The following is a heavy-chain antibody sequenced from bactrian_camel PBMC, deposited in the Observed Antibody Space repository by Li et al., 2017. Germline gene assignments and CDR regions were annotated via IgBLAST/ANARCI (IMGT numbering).Heavy chain of an antibody. CDR2: ISTVGNG. CDR1: GSTGGRKL. V-gene: IGHV3-3*01. J-gene: IGHJ6*01. CDR3: ATSPATVRDWVADLGS. D-gene: IGHD4*01. Sequence: HVQLVESGGGSVQAGGSLTLSCLVASGSTGGRKLMAWFRQTPGNEREGVAAISTVGNGHYADSVKGRFTISRDAAKNTVYLQMNSLKSEDTALYYCATSPATVRDWVADLGSWGQGTQVTVS.